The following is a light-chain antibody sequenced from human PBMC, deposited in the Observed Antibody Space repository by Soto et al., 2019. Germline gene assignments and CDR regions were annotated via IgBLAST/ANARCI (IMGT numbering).Light chain of an antibody. CDR3: KQSYSTRT. J-gene: IGKJ1*01. Sequence: DIHLTQSPSSLSASVGDRVTITCRASETIARYLNWYQQQPGKAPNLLIYAASTLKSGFQSSFSGTGSGTDSTLTISSLQPEDFATYYCKQSYSTRTCGQGTKVDIK. CDR1: ETIARY. V-gene: IGKV1-39*01. CDR2: AAS.